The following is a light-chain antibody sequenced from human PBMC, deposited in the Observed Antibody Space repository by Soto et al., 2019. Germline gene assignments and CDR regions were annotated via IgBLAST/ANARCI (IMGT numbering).Light chain of an antibody. CDR1: QRVSSY. J-gene: IGKJ4*01. V-gene: IGKV3-11*01. Sequence: EIVLTQSPATLSLSPGERATLSCRASQRVSSYLAWYQQKTGQAPRLLIYDASNRATGIPARFSGSGSGTDFTLTISSLEPEDFAVYYCQQRSNWLTFGGGTKVEIK. CDR3: QQRSNWLT. CDR2: DAS.